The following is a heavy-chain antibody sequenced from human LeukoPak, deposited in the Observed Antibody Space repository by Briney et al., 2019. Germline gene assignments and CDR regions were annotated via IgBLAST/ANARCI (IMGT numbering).Heavy chain of an antibody. CDR2: INAHNGKT. D-gene: IGHD2-21*02. V-gene: IGHV1-18*04. CDR3: AKTSCAGDCYFDF. J-gene: IGHJ4*02. Sequence: ASVQVSCKASGYTFTTYFVTWVRQAPGQGLEWMGSINAHNGKTDYAEKIKVRVTMTTDTSTSTAYLELRNLRSDDTAIYYCAKTSCAGDCYFDFWGQGTLVTVSS. CDR1: GYTFTTYF.